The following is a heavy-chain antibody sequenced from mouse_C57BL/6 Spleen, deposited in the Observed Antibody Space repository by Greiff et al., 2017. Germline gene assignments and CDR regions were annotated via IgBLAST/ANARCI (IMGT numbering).Heavy chain of an antibody. V-gene: IGHV1-69*01. J-gene: IGHJ3*01. D-gene: IGHD2-4*01. Sequence: QVQLQQPGAELVMPGASVKLSCKASGYTFTSYWMHWVKQRPGQGLEWIGEIDPSDSYTNYNQKFKGKSTLTVDKSSSTAYMQLSSLTSEDSAVYYCARGDYDVPWFAYWGQGTLVTVSA. CDR2: IDPSDSYT. CDR1: GYTFTSYW. CDR3: ARGDYDVPWFAY.